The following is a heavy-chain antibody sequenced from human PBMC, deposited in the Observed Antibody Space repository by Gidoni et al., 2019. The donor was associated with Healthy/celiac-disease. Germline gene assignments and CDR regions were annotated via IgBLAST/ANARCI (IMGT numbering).Heavy chain of an antibody. D-gene: IGHD3-22*01. CDR2: ISWNSGSI. CDR3: AKDKAGGSYSPLITMIVVVMTPDAFDI. Sequence: EVQLVESGGGLVQPGRSLRLSCAASGFTFDDYAMPWVRQAPGTGLGWVSGISWNSGSIGYADSVKGRFTISRDNAKNSLYLQMNSLRAEDTALYYCAKDKAGGSYSPLITMIVVVMTPDAFDIWGQGTMVTVSS. J-gene: IGHJ3*02. V-gene: IGHV3-9*01. CDR1: GFTFDDYA.